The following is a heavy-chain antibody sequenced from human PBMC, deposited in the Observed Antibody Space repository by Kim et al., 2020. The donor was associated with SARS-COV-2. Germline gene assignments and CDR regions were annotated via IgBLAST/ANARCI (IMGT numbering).Heavy chain of an antibody. CDR3: ARARGYYDYVWGISRNRCFDY. Sequence: SETLSLTCTVSGGSISSGGYYWSWIRQHPGKGLEWIGYIYYSGSTYYNPSLKSRVTISVDTSKNQFSLKLSSVTAADTAVYYCARARGYYDYVWGISRNRCFDYWGQGTLVTVSS. CDR1: GGSISSGGYY. V-gene: IGHV4-31*03. D-gene: IGHD3-16*01. CDR2: IYYSGST. J-gene: IGHJ4*02.